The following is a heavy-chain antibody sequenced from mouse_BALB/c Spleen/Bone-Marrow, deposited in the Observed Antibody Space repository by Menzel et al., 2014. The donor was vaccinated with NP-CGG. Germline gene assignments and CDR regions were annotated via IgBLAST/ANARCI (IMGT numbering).Heavy chain of an antibody. V-gene: IGHV1-69*02. CDR2: IEPSDSYI. Sequence: QVQLQQSGTELVRSGASVKLSCKASGYTFTNYWIHWVKQRPGQGLEWIGEIEPSDSYINYNQNFTGKATLTVDKSSSTAYTQLSSLTSEDSAVYFCARLDNWYFDVWGAGTTVTVSS. CDR1: GYTFTNYW. J-gene: IGHJ1*01. CDR3: ARLDNWYFDV.